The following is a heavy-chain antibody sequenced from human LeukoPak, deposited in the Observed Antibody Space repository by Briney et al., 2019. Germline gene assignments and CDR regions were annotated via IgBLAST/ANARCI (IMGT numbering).Heavy chain of an antibody. J-gene: IGHJ5*02. CDR3: ARDGIAAAGTLKRTKRSNNWFDP. CDR1: GGSISSYY. Sequence: PSETLSLTCTASGGSISSYYWSWIRQPPGKGLEWIGYIYYSGSTNYNPSLKSRVTISVDTSKNQFSLKLSSVTAADTAVYYCARDGIAAAGTLKRTKRSNNWFDPWGQGTLVTVSS. V-gene: IGHV4-59*01. D-gene: IGHD6-13*01. CDR2: IYYSGST.